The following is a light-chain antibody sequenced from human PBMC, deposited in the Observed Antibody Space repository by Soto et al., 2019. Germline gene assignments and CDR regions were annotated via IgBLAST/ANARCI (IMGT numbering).Light chain of an antibody. J-gene: IGKJ1*01. V-gene: IGKV3-20*01. CDR3: QQYGSSRWT. Sequence: EIVLTQSPGTLSLSPGERATLSCRASQSVSSSYLAWYQQKPGQAPRLLIYGASSRATGIPDRFSGSGSGTDLTPKISRMEPEDFAVYYCQQYGSSRWTFVQGTKVGIK. CDR2: GAS. CDR1: QSVSSSY.